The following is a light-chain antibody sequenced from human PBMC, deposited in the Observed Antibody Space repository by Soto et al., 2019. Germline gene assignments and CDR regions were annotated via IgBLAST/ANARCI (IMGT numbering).Light chain of an antibody. J-gene: IGKJ2*01. V-gene: IGKV3-20*01. CDR1: QSVSSRY. CDR2: ASS. Sequence: EIVLTQFPGTMSLSPGERAIVSCRASQSVSSRYLVWYQQQPGQAPRLLIYASSSRATGIPDRFSGSGSGTDFTLTISRLEPEDFAVYYCQQYSTSPYTFGQGTKLEIK. CDR3: QQYSTSPYT.